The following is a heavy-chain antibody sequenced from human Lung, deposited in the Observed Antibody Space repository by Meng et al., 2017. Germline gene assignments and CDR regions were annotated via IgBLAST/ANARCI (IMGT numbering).Heavy chain of an antibody. V-gene: IGHV1-18*01. CDR2: ISAYNGNT. J-gene: IGHJ4*02. D-gene: IGHD6-6*01. CDR1: GDTFTSYG. CDR3: AASTSIAGSPFDY. Sequence: QITLVQVGVEVRKPGASVKVSCKALGDTFTSYGISWVRQAPGQGLEWMGWISAYNGNTNYAQKLQGRVTMTTDTSTSTAYMELRSLRSDDTAVYYCAASTSIAGSPFDYWGQGTLVTVSS.